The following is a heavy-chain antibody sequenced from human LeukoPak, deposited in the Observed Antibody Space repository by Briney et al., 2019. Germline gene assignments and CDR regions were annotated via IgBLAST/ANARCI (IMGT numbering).Heavy chain of an antibody. D-gene: IGHD3-9*01. CDR1: GYTFTGYY. V-gene: IGHV1-2*02. CDR2: INPNSGGT. Sequence: GASVKGSSKASGYTFTGYYMHWVRQAPGQGLEWMGWINPNSGGTNYAQKFQGRVTMTRDTSISTAYMELSRVRSDDTAVYYCARGWRLRYFDWLPFDYWGQGTLVTVSS. J-gene: IGHJ4*02. CDR3: ARGWRLRYFDWLPFDY.